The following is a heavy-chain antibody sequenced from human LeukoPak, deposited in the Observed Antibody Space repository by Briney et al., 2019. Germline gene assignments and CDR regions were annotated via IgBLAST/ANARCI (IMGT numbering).Heavy chain of an antibody. Sequence: PSETLSLTCTVSGGSISSSSYYWGWIRQPPGKGLEWIGSIYYSGSTYYNPSLKSRVTISVDTSKNQFSLKLSSVTAADTAVYYCARHQDDSSGYYYTASFDYWGRGTLVTVSS. J-gene: IGHJ4*02. CDR1: GGSISSSSYY. D-gene: IGHD3-22*01. V-gene: IGHV4-39*01. CDR3: ARHQDDSSGYYYTASFDY. CDR2: IYYSGST.